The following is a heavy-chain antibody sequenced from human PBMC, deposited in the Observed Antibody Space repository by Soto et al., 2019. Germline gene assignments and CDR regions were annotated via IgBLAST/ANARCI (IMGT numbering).Heavy chain of an antibody. CDR3: AKAGTRYHFDY. CDR1: GFTFDDYA. V-gene: IGHV3-9*01. CDR2: ISWNSGSI. J-gene: IGHJ4*02. Sequence: GGSLRLSCAASGFTFDDYAMHWVRQAPGKGLEWVSGISWNSGSIGYADSVKGRFTISRDNAKNSLYLQMNSLRAEDTALYYCAKAGTRYHFDYWGQGTLVTVSS. D-gene: IGHD2-8*01.